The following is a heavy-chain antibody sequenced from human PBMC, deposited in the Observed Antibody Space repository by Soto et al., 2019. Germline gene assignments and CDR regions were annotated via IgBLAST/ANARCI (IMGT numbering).Heavy chain of an antibody. J-gene: IGHJ3*02. CDR3: APRKYGSFNIGAFDI. Sequence: PGGSLRLSCAASGFTFSSYSMNWVRQAPGKGLEWVSSISSSSSYIYYADSVKGRFTISRDNAKNSLYLQMNSLRAEDTAVYYCAPRKYGSFNIGAFDIWGQGAMVTVSS. CDR2: ISSSSSYI. D-gene: IGHD1-26*01. V-gene: IGHV3-21*01. CDR1: GFTFSSYS.